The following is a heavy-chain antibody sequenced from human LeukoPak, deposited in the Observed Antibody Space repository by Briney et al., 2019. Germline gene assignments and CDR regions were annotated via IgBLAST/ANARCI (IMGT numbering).Heavy chain of an antibody. D-gene: IGHD3-16*02. CDR2: ISGDGGST. CDR3: AKEMPHDYVWGSYRKLYYFDY. Sequence: RGALGLSCAASGXTLDDYAMHWGRPAPGKGLEWVSLISGDGGSTYYAASVKGRFTISRHNSKNSLYLQMNSLRTEDTALYYCAKEMPHDYVWGSYRKLYYFDYWGQGTLVTVSS. CDR1: GXTLDDYA. V-gene: IGHV3-43*02. J-gene: IGHJ4*02.